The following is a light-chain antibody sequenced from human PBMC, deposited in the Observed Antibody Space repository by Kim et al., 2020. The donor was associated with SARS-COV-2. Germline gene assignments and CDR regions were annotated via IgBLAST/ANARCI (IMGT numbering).Light chain of an antibody. CDR3: SSYIRSSTNYV. Sequence: QWITISCPGTISDVGGYNYVSWYQQHPGKAPRLMIYDVSNRPSGVSNRFSGSKSGNTASLTISGLQAEDEADYYCSSYIRSSTNYVFGTGTKVTVL. J-gene: IGLJ1*01. CDR2: DVS. CDR1: ISDVGGYNY. V-gene: IGLV2-14*03.